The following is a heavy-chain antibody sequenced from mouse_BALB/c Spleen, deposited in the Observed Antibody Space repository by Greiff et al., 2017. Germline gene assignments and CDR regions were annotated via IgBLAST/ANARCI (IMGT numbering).Heavy chain of an antibody. J-gene: IGHJ2*01. Sequence: VHLVESGAELVRPGASVKLSCKAFGYTFTDYEMQWVKQTPVHGLEWIGAIHPGSGGTAYNQKFKGKATLTADKSSSTAYMELSSLTSEDTAVYYCTRRKPCSTTAGFDYWGQGTTVTVSS. D-gene: IGHD1-2*01. CDR1: GYTFTDYE. CDR2: IHPGSGGT. CDR3: TRRKPCSTTAGFDY. V-gene: IGHV1-15*01.